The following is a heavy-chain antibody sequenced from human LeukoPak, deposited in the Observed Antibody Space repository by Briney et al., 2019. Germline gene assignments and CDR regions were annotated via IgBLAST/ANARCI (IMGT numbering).Heavy chain of an antibody. CDR3: ASSAGYDILTAYLLDY. J-gene: IGHJ4*02. CDR2: VSGNNGNT. D-gene: IGHD3-9*01. CDR1: GYTFISYA. Sequence: ASVKVSCQASGYTFISYAISWVRQAPGQGLEWMRWVSGNNGNTNYEQKFQGRVTMTTDTSTNTAYMELRSLRSDDTAVYYCASSAGYDILTAYLLDYWGQGTLVTVSS. V-gene: IGHV1-18*01.